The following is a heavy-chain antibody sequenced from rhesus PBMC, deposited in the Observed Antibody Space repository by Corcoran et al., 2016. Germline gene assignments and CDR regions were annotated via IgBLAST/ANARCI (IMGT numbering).Heavy chain of an antibody. CDR2: IRYTGKTI. V-gene: IGHV3-136*01. J-gene: IGHJ4*01. D-gene: IGHD2-39*02. CDR1: GFIFSCHD. Sequence: EVQLGESGGGLVQPGGSLRLSCAASGFIFSCHDMLWLRQAPGKGVEWVLYIRYTGKTIDYADAVKGRFTSSRDNAKNSLSLQMSSLRAEDTAVYYCTRLVGSGDYWGQGVLVTVSS. CDR3: TRLVGSGDY.